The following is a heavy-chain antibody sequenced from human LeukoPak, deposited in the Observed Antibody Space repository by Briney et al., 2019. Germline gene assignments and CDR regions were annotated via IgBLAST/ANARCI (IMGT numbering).Heavy chain of an antibody. Sequence: PSETLSLTCTVSGGSISSYYWSWIRQPPGKGLEWIGYIYYGGSTNYNPSLTSRVTISVDTSKNQFSLKLSSVTAADTAVYYCARVRTPYGYYGMDVWGQGTTVTVSS. D-gene: IGHD3-10*01. J-gene: IGHJ6*02. CDR3: ARVRTPYGYYGMDV. CDR1: GGSISSYY. CDR2: IYYGGST. V-gene: IGHV4-59*01.